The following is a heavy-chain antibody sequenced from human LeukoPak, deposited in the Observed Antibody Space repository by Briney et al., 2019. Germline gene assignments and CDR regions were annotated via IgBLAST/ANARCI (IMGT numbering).Heavy chain of an antibody. D-gene: IGHD4-11*01. V-gene: IGHV3-15*01. Sequence: GGSLRLSCAASGFSVSNSWMGWVRQAPGKGLEWVGRIINETDGVRTHYAAASKDTFTTSRDHSTSTLYLQMNRLKTENTAVYYCAVTLRSPGAFDGWGQGTLVTVSS. CDR1: GFSVSNSW. J-gene: IGHJ4*01. CDR3: AVTLRSPGAFDG. CDR2: IINETDGVRT.